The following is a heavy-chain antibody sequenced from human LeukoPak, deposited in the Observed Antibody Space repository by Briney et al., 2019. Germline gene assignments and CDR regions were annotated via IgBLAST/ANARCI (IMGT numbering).Heavy chain of an antibody. V-gene: IGHV1-2*02. D-gene: IGHD3-10*01. J-gene: IGHJ5*02. CDR3: ARGGITMVRGVIIRNWFDP. Sequence: ASVKVSCKPSGYTFTGYYMHWVRQAPGQGLEWMGWINPNSGGTHYAQKLQGRVTMTRDTSISTAYMELSRVRSDDTAVYYCARGGITMVRGVIIRNWFDPWGQGTLVTVSS. CDR2: INPNSGGT. CDR1: GYTFTGYY.